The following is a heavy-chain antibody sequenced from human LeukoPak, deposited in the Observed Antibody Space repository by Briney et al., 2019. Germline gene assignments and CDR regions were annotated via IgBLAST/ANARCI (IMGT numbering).Heavy chain of an antibody. CDR3: ARARGDSPRIYYYMDV. J-gene: IGHJ6*03. Sequence: SQTLSLTCSVSGDSISIGDYRWSWIRQSPGKGLEWIGYIYYIGTAYYNPSLRSRVALSADTSKNQFSLKLNSVTVADSAVYFCARARGDSPRIYYYMDVWGKGTTVTVSS. D-gene: IGHD3-16*01. CDR1: GDSISIGDYR. CDR2: IYYIGTA. V-gene: IGHV4-30-4*01.